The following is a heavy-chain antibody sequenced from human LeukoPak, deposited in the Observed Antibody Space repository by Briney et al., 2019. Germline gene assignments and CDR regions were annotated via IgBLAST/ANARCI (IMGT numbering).Heavy chain of an antibody. V-gene: IGHV3-53*01. Sequence: GGSLRLSCSASRFTFSSYTMNWVRQAPGKGLEWVSVIYSGGSTYYADSVKGRFTISRDNSKNTLYLQMNSLRAEDTAVYYCAREFPHMVRGVIWGQGTLVTVSS. J-gene: IGHJ4*02. D-gene: IGHD3-10*01. CDR1: RFTFSSYT. CDR3: AREFPHMVRGVI. CDR2: IYSGGST.